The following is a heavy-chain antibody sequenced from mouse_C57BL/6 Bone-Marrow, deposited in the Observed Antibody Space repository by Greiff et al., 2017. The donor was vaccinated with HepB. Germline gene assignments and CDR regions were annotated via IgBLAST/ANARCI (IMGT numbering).Heavy chain of an antibody. D-gene: IGHD2-4*01. CDR1: GYTFTEYT. CDR3: ARPPPYDYDVFAY. V-gene: IGHV1-62-2*01. J-gene: IGHJ3*01. CDR2: FYPGSGSI. Sequence: VKRVESGAELVKPGASVKLSCKASGYTFTEYTIHWVKQRSGQGLEWIGWFYPGSGSIKYNEKFKDKATLTADKSSSTVYMELSRLTSEDSAVYFCARPPPYDYDVFAYWGQGTLVTVSA.